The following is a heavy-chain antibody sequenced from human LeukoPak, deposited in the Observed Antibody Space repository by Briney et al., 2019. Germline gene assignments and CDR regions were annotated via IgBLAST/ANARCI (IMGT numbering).Heavy chain of an antibody. CDR2: ISYDGSNK. Sequence: GGSLRLSCAASGFTFSSYGMHWVRQAPGKGLEWVAVISYDGSNKYYADSVKGRFTISRDNSNNTLYLQMNSLRAEDTAVYYCAKMHITGTTAAYYFDYWGQGTLVTVSS. CDR3: AKMHITGTTAAYYFDY. CDR1: GFTFSSYG. D-gene: IGHD1-20*01. J-gene: IGHJ4*02. V-gene: IGHV3-30*18.